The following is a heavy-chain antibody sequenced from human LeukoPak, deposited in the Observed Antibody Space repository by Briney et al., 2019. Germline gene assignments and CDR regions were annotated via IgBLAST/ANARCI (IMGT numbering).Heavy chain of an antibody. J-gene: IGHJ4*02. CDR3: ARGSDSSRVGHTGNDY. D-gene: IGHD1-14*01. V-gene: IGHV1-2*02. CDR1: GYTFTGYY. Sequence: ASVKVSCNASGYTFTGYYMHWVRHAPGQGFEWMGWINPNSGDTNYVQKFQGRVTMTSDTSISTAYMEVTSLTSDDTAVYYCARGSDSSRVGHTGNDYWGKGTLVTVSP. CDR2: INPNSGDT.